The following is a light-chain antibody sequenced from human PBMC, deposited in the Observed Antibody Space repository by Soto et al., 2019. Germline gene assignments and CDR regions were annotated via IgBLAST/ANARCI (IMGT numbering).Light chain of an antibody. Sequence: EIVMTQSPATLSVSPGERATLSCRASQSVSSNLAWYQQKPGQAPRVLIFGASSRATGIPDKFSGSGSGTDFTLTISRLDPDDFAVYYCQYYGGSSWTFGQGTKVDIK. J-gene: IGKJ1*01. CDR3: QYYGGSSWT. CDR1: QSVSSN. V-gene: IGKV3-20*01. CDR2: GAS.